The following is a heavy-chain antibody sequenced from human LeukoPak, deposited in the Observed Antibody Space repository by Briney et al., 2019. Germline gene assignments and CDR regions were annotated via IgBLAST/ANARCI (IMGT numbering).Heavy chain of an antibody. CDR3: ARGTKIRGYSGYDYGYYFDY. Sequence: ASVKVSCKASGYIFTDYYMHWVRQAPGQELGWMGRINPNSGGTNYAQKFQGRVTMTRNTSISTAYMELSSLRSEDTAVYYCARGTKIRGYSGYDYGYYFDYWGQGTLVTVSS. CDR1: GYIFTDYY. J-gene: IGHJ4*02. CDR2: INPNSGGT. D-gene: IGHD5-12*01. V-gene: IGHV1/OR15-1*04.